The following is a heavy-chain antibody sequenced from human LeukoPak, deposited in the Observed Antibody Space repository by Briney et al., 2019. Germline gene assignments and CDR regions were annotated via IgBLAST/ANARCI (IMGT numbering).Heavy chain of an antibody. CDR3: AKGGYNYGYVDY. CDR1: GFTFSNYA. CDR2: ISGGST. D-gene: IGHD5-18*01. V-gene: IGHV3-23*01. J-gene: IGHJ4*02. Sequence: GESLRLSCAASGFTFSNYAMTWVRQAPGKGLEWVSSISGGSTYYADSVKGRFTISRDNSKNTLYLQMNSLRAEDTAVYYCAKGGYNYGYVDYWGQGTLVTVSS.